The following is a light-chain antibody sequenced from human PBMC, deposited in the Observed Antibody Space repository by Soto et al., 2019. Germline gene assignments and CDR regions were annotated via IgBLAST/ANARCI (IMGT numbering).Light chain of an antibody. CDR3: STYTSSTTLYV. Sequence: QSALTQPASVSGSPGQSITISCAGTSSDVGAYNYVSWYQQHPGKVPKLMIYEVSNRPSGVSDRFSGSKSGNTASLTISGLQAEDEADYYCSTYTSSTTLYVFGTGTQLTVL. V-gene: IGLV2-14*01. CDR1: SSDVGAYNY. J-gene: IGLJ1*01. CDR2: EVS.